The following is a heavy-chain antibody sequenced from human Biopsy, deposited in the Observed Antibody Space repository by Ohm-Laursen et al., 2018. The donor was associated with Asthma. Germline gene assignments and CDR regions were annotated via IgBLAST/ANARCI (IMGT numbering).Heavy chain of an antibody. CDR2: ISYDGSNK. CDR3: AKAREDIVVVVAVSDS. V-gene: IGHV3-30*18. CDR1: GFTFSRYG. J-gene: IGHJ4*02. Sequence: SLRLSCAASGFTFSRYGMHWVRQAPGKGLEWVAVISYDGSNKYYGDSVKGRFTISRDNSKDTLHLQMNSLRAEDTAVYYCAKAREDIVVVVAVSDSWGQGTLVTVSS. D-gene: IGHD2-15*01.